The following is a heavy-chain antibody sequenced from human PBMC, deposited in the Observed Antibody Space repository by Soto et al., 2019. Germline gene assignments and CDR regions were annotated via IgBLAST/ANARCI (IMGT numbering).Heavy chain of an antibody. CDR1: GGSISSYY. D-gene: IGHD5-12*01. CDR2: IYYSGST. Sequence: SETLSLTCTVSGGSISSYYWSWIRQPPGKGLEWIGYIYYSGSTNYNPSLKSRVTISVDTSKNQFSLKLSSVTAADTAVYYCARVQYSGYDFDRYYGMDVWGQGTTVTVSS. J-gene: IGHJ6*02. CDR3: ARVQYSGYDFDRYYGMDV. V-gene: IGHV4-59*01.